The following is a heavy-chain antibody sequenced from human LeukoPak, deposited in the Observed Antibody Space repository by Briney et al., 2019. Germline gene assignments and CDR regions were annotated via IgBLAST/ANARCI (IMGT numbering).Heavy chain of an antibody. V-gene: IGHV4-4*07. J-gene: IGHJ5*02. CDR1: GGSISSYY. CDR2: IHTSGST. Sequence: SETLSLTCTVSGGSISSYYWSWIRQPAGKGLEWIGRIHTSGSTNYNPPLKSRVTISLDTSKNQFSLKLSSVTAADTAVYYCARKGGGQLVNTRRWFDPWGQGTLVTVSS. CDR3: ARKGGGQLVNTRRWFDP. D-gene: IGHD6-6*01.